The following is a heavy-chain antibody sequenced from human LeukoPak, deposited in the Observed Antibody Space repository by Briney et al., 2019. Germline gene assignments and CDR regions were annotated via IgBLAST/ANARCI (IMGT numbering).Heavy chain of an antibody. V-gene: IGHV3-23*01. J-gene: IGHJ3*02. CDR1: GFTFSNYA. Sequence: GGSLRLACAASGFTFSNYALSWVRQAPGKGLEGVSTITGSGGSTYHADSVKGRSTISRDNSKNTLYLQMNSLRAEDTAVYYCASTYCSSTSCYPDAFDIWGQGTMVTVSS. CDR2: ITGSGGST. CDR3: ASTYCSSTSCYPDAFDI. D-gene: IGHD2-2*01.